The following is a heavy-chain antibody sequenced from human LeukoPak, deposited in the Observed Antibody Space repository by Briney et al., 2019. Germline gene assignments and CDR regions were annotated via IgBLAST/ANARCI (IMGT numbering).Heavy chain of an antibody. CDR3: AKDSIRFDTSYLDY. CDR1: GFTFDDYA. CDR2: ISWNSGSI. D-gene: IGHD3-3*02. V-gene: IGHV3-9*01. J-gene: IGHJ4*02. Sequence: PGGSLRLSCAASGFTFDDYAMHWVRQAPGKGLEWVSGISWNSGSIGYADSVKGRFTISRDNAKNSLYLQMNSLRAEDTALYYCAKDSIRFDTSYLDYWGQGTLVTVSS.